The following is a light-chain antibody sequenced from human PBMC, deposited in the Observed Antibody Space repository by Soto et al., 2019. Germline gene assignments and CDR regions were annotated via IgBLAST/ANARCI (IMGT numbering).Light chain of an antibody. J-gene: IGKJ3*01. CDR1: QSVSSSY. Sequence: VVTQSPSTLSLSPESGATLSCRVIQSVSSSYLAWYQQKPGQAPRLLIYGASSRATGIPDRFSGSGSGTDFTLTISRLEPEDFAVYYCQQYGSSPLFTFGPGTKVDI. CDR2: GAS. V-gene: IGKV3-20*01. CDR3: QQYGSSPLFT.